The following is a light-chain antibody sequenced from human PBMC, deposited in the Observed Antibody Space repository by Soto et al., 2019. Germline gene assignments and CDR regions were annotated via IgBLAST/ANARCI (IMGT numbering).Light chain of an antibody. V-gene: IGKV3-20*01. J-gene: IGKJ1*01. CDR1: QSLGTNY. CDR2: AAS. CDR3: QQYSSTPRT. Sequence: ENRLTQSPGTLSLSPGERATLSCRASQSLGTNYVAWFQQKPGQAPTLLIYAASRRATGIPDRFSGSGSGTEFTLTISRLEPEDFAVYFCQQYSSTPRTFGQGTKVEFK.